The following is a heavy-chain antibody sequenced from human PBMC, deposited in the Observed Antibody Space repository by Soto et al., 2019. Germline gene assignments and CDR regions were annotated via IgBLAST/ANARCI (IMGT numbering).Heavy chain of an antibody. CDR1: GGSFSGYY. Sequence: PSETLSLTCAVYGGSFSGYYWSWIRQPPGKGLEWIGEINHSGSTNYNPSLKSRVTISVDTSKNQFSLKLSSVTAADTAVYYCARGRDVAYCGGDCYSRQNDYWGRGTLVTVSS. D-gene: IGHD2-21*02. CDR2: INHSGST. V-gene: IGHV4-34*01. CDR3: ARGRDVAYCGGDCYSRQNDY. J-gene: IGHJ4*02.